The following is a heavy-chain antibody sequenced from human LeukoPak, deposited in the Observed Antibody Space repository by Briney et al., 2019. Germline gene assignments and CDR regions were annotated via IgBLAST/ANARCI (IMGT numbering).Heavy chain of an antibody. CDR1: GLTFSSYS. J-gene: IGHJ4*02. CDR3: ARDREYSSGWNSDY. D-gene: IGHD6-19*01. Sequence: GGSLRLSCAASGLTFSSYSMNWVRQAPGKGLEWVSSISSSSSYIYYADSVKGRFTISRDNAKNSLYLQMNSLRAEDTAVYYCARDREYSSGWNSDYWGQGTLATVSS. V-gene: IGHV3-21*01. CDR2: ISSSSSYI.